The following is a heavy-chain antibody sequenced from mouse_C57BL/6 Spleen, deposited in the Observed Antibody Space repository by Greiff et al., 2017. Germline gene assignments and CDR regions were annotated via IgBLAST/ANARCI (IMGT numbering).Heavy chain of an antibody. Sequence: QVQLQQSGAELVRPGSSVKLSCKASGYTFTSYWMHWVKQRPIQGLEWIGNIDPSDSETHYNQKFKDKATLTVDKSSSTAYMQLSSLTSEDSAVYYCARYYGNYDAMDYWGQGTSVTVSS. CDR2: IDPSDSET. V-gene: IGHV1-52*01. D-gene: IGHD2-1*01. J-gene: IGHJ4*01. CDR3: ARYYGNYDAMDY. CDR1: GYTFTSYW.